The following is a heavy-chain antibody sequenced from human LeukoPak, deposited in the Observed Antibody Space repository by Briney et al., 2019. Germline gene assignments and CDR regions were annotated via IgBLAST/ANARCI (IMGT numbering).Heavy chain of an antibody. CDR3: AKDRGYSGYGLH. J-gene: IGHJ4*02. D-gene: IGHD5-12*01. V-gene: IGHV3-23*01. CDR1: GFIFNEYA. CDR2: ISSNGGTT. Sequence: GGSLRLSCAASGFIFNEYAMTWVRQAPGKGLQWVSAISSNGGTTDYEDSVKGRFTISRDNSKNTLYLQMNSLSAEDTAVYYCAKDRGYSGYGLHWGQGTLVTVSS.